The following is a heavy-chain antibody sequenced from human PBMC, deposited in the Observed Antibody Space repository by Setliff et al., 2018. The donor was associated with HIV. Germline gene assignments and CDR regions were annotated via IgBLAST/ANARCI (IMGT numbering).Heavy chain of an antibody. CDR2: ISPSGGGT. V-gene: IGHV1-46*01. CDR1: GYTFTGYF. Sequence: WASVKVSCKASGYTFTGYFIHWVRQAPGQGLEWMGIISPSGGGTRDAQKFQGRISMTRDTSTSTVYMELSSLRSEDTAVYYCARGGLLFGMMNYFDSWGQGTLVTVSS. J-gene: IGHJ4*02. CDR3: ARGGLLFGMMNYFDS. D-gene: IGHD2-21*02.